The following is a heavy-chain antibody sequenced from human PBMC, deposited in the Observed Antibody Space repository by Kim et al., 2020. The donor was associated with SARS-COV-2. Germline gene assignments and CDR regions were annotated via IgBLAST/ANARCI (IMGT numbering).Heavy chain of an antibody. CDR2: INHSGST. CDR3: ARRLILRGGHAFDI. V-gene: IGHV4-34*01. D-gene: IGHD3-16*01. Sequence: SETLSLTCAVYGGSFSGYYWSWIRQPPGKGLEWIGEINHSGSTNYNPSLKSRVTISVDTSKNQFSLKLSSVTAADTAVYYCARRLILRGGHAFDIWGQGTMVTVSS. J-gene: IGHJ3*02. CDR1: GGSFSGYY.